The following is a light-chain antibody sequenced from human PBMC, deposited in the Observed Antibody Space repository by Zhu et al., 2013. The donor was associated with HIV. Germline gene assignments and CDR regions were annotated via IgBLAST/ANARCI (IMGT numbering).Light chain of an antibody. J-gene: IGKJ2*01. CDR2: GAS. V-gene: IGKV3-20*01. CDR3: QQYGSSPRYT. Sequence: EIVLTQSPGTLSLSPGETATLSCRASQSVGSRSLAWYQQKPGQAPRLLIYGASSRATGIPDRFSGSGSGTDFTLTISRLEPEDFAVYYCQQYGSSPRYTFGLGDQAGDQT. CDR1: QSVGSRS.